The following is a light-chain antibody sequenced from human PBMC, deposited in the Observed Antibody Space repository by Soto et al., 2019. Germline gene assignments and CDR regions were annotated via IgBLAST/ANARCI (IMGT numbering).Light chain of an antibody. J-gene: IGKJ2*01. CDR3: QQYASSPLT. CDR1: QRVGNNY. Sequence: EIVLTQSPGTVSLSPGERATLSCRASQRVGNNYLAWYQKKRGQAPRLLISGASRRATGVLDRFSGSGTGTEFSLTISRLEPEDSAVYYCQQYASSPLTFGQGTKLEIK. CDR2: GAS. V-gene: IGKV3-20*01.